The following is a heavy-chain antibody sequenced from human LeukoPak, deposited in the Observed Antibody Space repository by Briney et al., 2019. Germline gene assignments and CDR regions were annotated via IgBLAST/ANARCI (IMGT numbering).Heavy chain of an antibody. CDR1: GYTLTDYN. V-gene: IGHV1-2*02. J-gene: IGHJ4*02. Sequence: ASVTVSCKASGYTLTDYNMHWVRQAPGQGLEWMAWINPRSGGTDYAQKFQGRVTLTRDTSINTAYMELSRLISDDTAVYYCVRGGYSSGSGDYWGQGALVTVSS. CDR3: VRGGYSSGSGDY. CDR2: INPRSGGT. D-gene: IGHD3-10*01.